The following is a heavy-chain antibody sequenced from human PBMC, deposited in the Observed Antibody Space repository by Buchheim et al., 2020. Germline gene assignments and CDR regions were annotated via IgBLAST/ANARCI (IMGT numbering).Heavy chain of an antibody. V-gene: IGHV1-69*01. CDR1: GGTLRDFA. J-gene: IGHJ4*02. D-gene: IGHD4-23*01. CDR2: IIPIFEST. CDR3: ARWAPFGGNRYYLDY. Sequence: QVQLVQSGAEVKKPGSSVKVSCKASGGTLRDFAISWVRQAPGQRLEWMGGIIPIFESTYLAQKLQGRLTISADESTRTAYMELSGLTFEDTAIYYCARWAPFGGNRYYLDYWGQGAL.